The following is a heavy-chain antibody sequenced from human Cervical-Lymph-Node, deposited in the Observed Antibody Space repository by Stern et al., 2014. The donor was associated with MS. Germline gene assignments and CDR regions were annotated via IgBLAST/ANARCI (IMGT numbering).Heavy chain of an antibody. Sequence: EVHLVESGGGLVKPGGSLRLSCAASGFTFSSYRMNWVRPAPGQGLEWGASISSGGSYIYYADSLKGRFTISRDNAKNSLYLQMNSLRAEDTAVYYCARGRGGNYRYYFDYWGQGTLVTVSS. CDR2: ISSGGSYI. J-gene: IGHJ4*02. CDR3: ARGRGGNYRYYFDY. V-gene: IGHV3-21*01. D-gene: IGHD4-23*01. CDR1: GFTFSSYR.